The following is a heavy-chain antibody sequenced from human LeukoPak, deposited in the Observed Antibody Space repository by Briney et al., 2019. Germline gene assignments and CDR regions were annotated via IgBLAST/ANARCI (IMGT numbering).Heavy chain of an antibody. Sequence: GGSLRLSCAASGFTFSSYSMNWVRQALGKGLEWVSSISSSSSYIYYADSVKGRFTISRDNAKNSPYLQMNSLRAEDTAVYYCARDLPIAAAGHDYWGQGTPVTVSS. CDR2: ISSSSSYI. D-gene: IGHD6-13*01. J-gene: IGHJ4*02. CDR1: GFTFSSYS. CDR3: ARDLPIAAAGHDY. V-gene: IGHV3-21*01.